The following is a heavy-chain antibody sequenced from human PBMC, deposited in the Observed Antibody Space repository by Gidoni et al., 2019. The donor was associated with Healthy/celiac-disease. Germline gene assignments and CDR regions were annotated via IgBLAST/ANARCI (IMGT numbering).Heavy chain of an antibody. V-gene: IGHV4-38-2*02. J-gene: IGHJ5*02. Sequence: QVQLQESGPGLVKPSETLSLTCPGSGYSIRSGYYWGWIRQPPGKGLEWIGSIYHSGSTYYNPSLKSRVTISVDTSKNQFSLKLSSVTAADTAVYYCARGGGITGTTVDPWGQGTLVTVSS. D-gene: IGHD1-7*01. CDR2: IYHSGST. CDR1: GYSIRSGYY. CDR3: ARGGGITGTTVDP.